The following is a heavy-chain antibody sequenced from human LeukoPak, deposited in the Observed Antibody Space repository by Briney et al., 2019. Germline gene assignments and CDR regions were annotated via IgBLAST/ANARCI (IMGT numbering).Heavy chain of an antibody. CDR1: GLTFSSYS. D-gene: IGHD3-10*01. Sequence: GGSLRLSCAASGLTFSSYSMNWVRQAPGKGLEWVSYISSSSSTIYYADSVKGRFTISRDNAKNSLYLQMNRLRAEDTAVYYCARERSVEWFGGAKFDYWGQGTLVTVSS. CDR2: ISSSSSTI. CDR3: ARERSVEWFGGAKFDY. J-gene: IGHJ4*02. V-gene: IGHV3-48*01.